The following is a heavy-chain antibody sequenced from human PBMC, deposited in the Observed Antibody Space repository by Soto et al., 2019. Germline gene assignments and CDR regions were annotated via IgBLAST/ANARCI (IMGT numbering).Heavy chain of an antibody. CDR3: AGLGYCSSTSCSNFDY. J-gene: IGHJ4*02. D-gene: IGHD2-2*01. V-gene: IGHV4-39*01. CDR2: IYYSGST. CDR1: GGSISSSSYY. Sequence: SETLSLTCTVSGGSISSSSYYWGWIRQPPGKGLEWIGSIYYSGSTYYNPSLKSRVTISVDTSKNQFSLKLSSVTAADTAVYYCAGLGYCSSTSCSNFDYWGQGTLVTVSS.